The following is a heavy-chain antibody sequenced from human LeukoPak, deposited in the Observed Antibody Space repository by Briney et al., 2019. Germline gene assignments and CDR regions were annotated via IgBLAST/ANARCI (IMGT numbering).Heavy chain of an antibody. CDR3: ARGPYYYDSSGNAFDI. CDR1: DGSISSYY. Sequence: SETLSLTCTVSDGSISSYYWSWIRQPPGKGLEWIGYIYYSGSTNYNPSLKSRVTISVDTSKNQFSLKLSSVTAADTAVYYCARGPYYYDSSGNAFDIWGQGTMVTVSS. D-gene: IGHD3-22*01. CDR2: IYYSGST. J-gene: IGHJ3*02. V-gene: IGHV4-59*01.